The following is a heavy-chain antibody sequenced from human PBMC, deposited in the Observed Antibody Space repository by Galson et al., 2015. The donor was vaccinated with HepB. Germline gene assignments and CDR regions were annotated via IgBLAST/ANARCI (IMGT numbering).Heavy chain of an antibody. V-gene: IGHV1-18*04. CDR2: ISAYNGNT. CDR1: GYTFTSYG. CDR3: ARGLGYCSSTSCLGGWFDP. Sequence: SVKVSCKASGYTFTSYGISWVRQAPGQGLEWMGWISAYNGNTNYAQKLQGRVTMTTDTSTSTAYMELRSLRSDDTAVYYCARGLGYCSSTSCLGGWFDPWGQGTQVTVSS. J-gene: IGHJ5*02. D-gene: IGHD2-2*01.